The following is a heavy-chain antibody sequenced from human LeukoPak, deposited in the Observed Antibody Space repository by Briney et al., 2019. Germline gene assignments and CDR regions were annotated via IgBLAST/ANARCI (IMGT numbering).Heavy chain of an antibody. J-gene: IGHJ4*02. V-gene: IGHV3-33*06. CDR3: AKDLSKQWLATYYFDY. CDR1: GFTFSSYG. CDR2: IWYDGSNK. Sequence: PGGSLRLSCAASGFTFSSYGMHWVRQAPGKGLEWVAVIWYDGSNKYYADSVKGRFTISRDNSKSTLYLQMNSLRAEDTAVYYCAKDLSKQWLATYYFDYWGQGTLVTVSS. D-gene: IGHD6-19*01.